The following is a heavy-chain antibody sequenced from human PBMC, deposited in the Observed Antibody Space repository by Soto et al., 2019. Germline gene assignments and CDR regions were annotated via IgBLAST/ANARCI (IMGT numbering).Heavy chain of an antibody. Sequence: SETLSLTCTVFGASLSSYSWNWIRQPAGKGLEWIGRIYVGGSTNYIPSLKGRVTISVDTSKNQFSLKLNSVTAADTAVYYCVGAVVALDYWGQGTLVTVSS. J-gene: IGHJ4*02. D-gene: IGHD3-16*01. CDR3: VGAVVALDY. CDR2: IYVGGST. CDR1: GASLSSYS. V-gene: IGHV4-4*07.